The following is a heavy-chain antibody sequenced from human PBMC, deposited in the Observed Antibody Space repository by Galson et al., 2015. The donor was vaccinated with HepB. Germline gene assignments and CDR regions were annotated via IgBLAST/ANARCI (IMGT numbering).Heavy chain of an antibody. Sequence: SLRLSCAASGVSVSDKYMSWVRQAPGKGLEWVSVIYHNGSTDYADSVKGRFTISRDHSRNMLYLQLNSLRADDAAVYYCASDIADGSGWYTLSYWGQGTLVSVSS. J-gene: IGHJ4*02. V-gene: IGHV3-53*01. D-gene: IGHD6-19*01. CDR2: IYHNGST. CDR1: GVSVSDKY. CDR3: ASDIADGSGWYTLSY.